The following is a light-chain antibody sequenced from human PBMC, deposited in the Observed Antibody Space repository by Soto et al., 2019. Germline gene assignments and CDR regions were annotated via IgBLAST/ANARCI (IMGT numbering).Light chain of an antibody. J-gene: IGKJ1*01. Sequence: DIQMTQSPSTLSGSVGDRVTITCRASQTISSWLAWDQQKPGKAPKLLIYKASTLKSGVPSRVSGSGSGTEFTLTISSLQPDDFAPYYCQHYNSYSEAFGQGTKVELK. CDR1: QTISSW. V-gene: IGKV1-5*03. CDR3: QHYNSYSEA. CDR2: KAS.